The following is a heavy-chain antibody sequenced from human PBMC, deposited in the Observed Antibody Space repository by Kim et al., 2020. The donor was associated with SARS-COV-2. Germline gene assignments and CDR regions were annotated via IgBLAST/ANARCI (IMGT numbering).Heavy chain of an antibody. J-gene: IGHJ4*02. CDR2: INPNSGGT. Sequence: ASVKVSCKASGYTFTGYYMHWVRQAPGQGLEWMGRINPNSGGTNYAQKFQGRVTMTRDTSISTAYMELSRLRSDDTAVYYCARESRPHYNGSGSYYNGPFDYWGQGTLVTVSS. D-gene: IGHD3-10*01. V-gene: IGHV1-2*06. CDR3: ARESRPHYNGSGSYYNGPFDY. CDR1: GYTFTGYY.